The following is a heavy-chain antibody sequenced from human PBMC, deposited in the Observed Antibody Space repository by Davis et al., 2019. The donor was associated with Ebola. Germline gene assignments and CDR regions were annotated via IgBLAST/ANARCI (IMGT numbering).Heavy chain of an antibody. V-gene: IGHV1-46*01. CDR2: INPSDGTT. J-gene: IGHJ5*02. CDR3: ARSITMIEPGWFDP. CDR1: GYTFTGHY. Sequence: ASVPVSCKASGYTFTGHYMHWVRQAPGQGFEWLGIINPSDGTTSRSYAQKFQGRVAMTRDTSTSTVYMELSSLRSDETAVYYCARSITMIEPGWFDPWGQGTLVTVSS. D-gene: IGHD3-22*01.